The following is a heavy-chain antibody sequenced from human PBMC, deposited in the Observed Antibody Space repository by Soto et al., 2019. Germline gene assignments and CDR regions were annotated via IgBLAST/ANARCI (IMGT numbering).Heavy chain of an antibody. D-gene: IGHD1-26*01. Sequence: GASVKVSCKASGDTFTANYIHCVLQSPGQWFEWMGWINPKSGGTKYPQKFQGRVTMTRDTSLSTVYMTLTRLTSDDTAVYYCARDLAKGGGSAGFDYWGQGTLVTVSS. CDR2: INPKSGGT. CDR1: GDTFTANY. V-gene: IGHV1-2*02. J-gene: IGHJ4*02. CDR3: ARDLAKGGGSAGFDY.